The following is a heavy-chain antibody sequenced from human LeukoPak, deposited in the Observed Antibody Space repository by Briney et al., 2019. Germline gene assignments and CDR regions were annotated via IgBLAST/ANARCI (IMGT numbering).Heavy chain of an antibody. CDR1: GYSISSGYY. CDR2: IYHSGST. J-gene: IGHJ4*02. CDR3: ARVGIVVPPGD. V-gene: IGHV4-38-2*02. D-gene: IGHD3-22*01. Sequence: PSEALSLTCTASGYSISSGYYWGWIRQPPGKGLEWIGSIYHSGSTYYNPSLKSRVTISVDTSKNQFSLKLSSVTAADTAVYYCARVGIVVPPGDWGQGTLVTVSS.